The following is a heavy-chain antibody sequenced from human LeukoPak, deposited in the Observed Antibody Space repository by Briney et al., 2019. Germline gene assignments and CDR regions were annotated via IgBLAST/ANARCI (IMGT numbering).Heavy chain of an antibody. CDR2: ISGSGGNT. V-gene: IGHV3-23*01. CDR3: AKWGHYYDSSGYSLPGGFDY. Sequence: GGTLRLSCAASGFTFSSYGMTWVRQAPGKGLECVSAISGSGGNTYYADSVSGRFTISRDNSKNTLYLQMNSLRAEDTALYYCAKWGHYYDSSGYSLPGGFDYWGQGTLVTVSS. CDR1: GFTFSSYG. D-gene: IGHD3-22*01. J-gene: IGHJ4*02.